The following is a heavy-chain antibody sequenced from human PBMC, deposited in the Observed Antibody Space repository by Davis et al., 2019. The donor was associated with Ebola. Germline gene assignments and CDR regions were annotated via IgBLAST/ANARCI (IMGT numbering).Heavy chain of an antibody. V-gene: IGHV4-39*01. Sequence: GSLRLSCSVSGGSISITNHYWGWIRQTPGKGLEWIGVAYYNGNTFYNPSLKSRVTISIDTSKNQFSLKLSSVTAADTAVYYCARHGRAWFDPWGQGTLVTVSS. CDR3: ARHGRAWFDP. CDR1: GGSISITNHY. D-gene: IGHD1-26*01. J-gene: IGHJ5*02. CDR2: AYYNGNT.